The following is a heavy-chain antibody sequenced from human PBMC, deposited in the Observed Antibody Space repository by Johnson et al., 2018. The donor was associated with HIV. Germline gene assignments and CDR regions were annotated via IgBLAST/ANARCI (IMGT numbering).Heavy chain of an antibody. CDR2: ISWNSGSI. D-gene: IGHD3-10*01. J-gene: IGHJ3*02. V-gene: IGHV3-9*01. Sequence: VQLVESGGGLVQPGRSLRLSCAASGFTFDDYAMHWVRQAPGKGLEWVSGISWNSGSIGYADSVKGRFTISRDNSKKTLYLQMNNLRSEDTALYYCARGWQLHGGLDIWGQGTMVTVSS. CDR3: ARGWQLHGGLDI. CDR1: GFTFDDYA.